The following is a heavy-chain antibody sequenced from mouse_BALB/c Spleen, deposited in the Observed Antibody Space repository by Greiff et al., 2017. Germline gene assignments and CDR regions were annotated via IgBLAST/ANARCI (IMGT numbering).Heavy chain of an antibody. CDR2: INPSSGYT. CDR1: GYTFTSYT. CDR3: ARESQFAY. Sequence: VQLVESGAELARPGASVKMSCKASGYTFTSYTMHWVKQRPGQGLEWIGYINPSSGYTNYNQKFKDKATLTADKSSSTAYMQLSSLTSEDSAVYYCARESQFAYWGQGTLVTVSA. V-gene: IGHV1-4*01. J-gene: IGHJ3*01.